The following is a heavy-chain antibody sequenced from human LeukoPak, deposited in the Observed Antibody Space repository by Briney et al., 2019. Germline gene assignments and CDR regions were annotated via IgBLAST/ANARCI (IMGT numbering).Heavy chain of an antibody. Sequence: ASVKVSCKASGYTFTSYGISWLRQAPGQGLEWMGWISAYNGNTNYAQKLQGRVTMTTDTSTSTAYMELRSLRSDDTAVYYCARVMVVAATPDAFDIWGQGTMVTVSS. CDR2: ISAYNGNT. CDR1: GYTFTSYG. J-gene: IGHJ3*02. V-gene: IGHV1-18*01. D-gene: IGHD2-15*01. CDR3: ARVMVVAATPDAFDI.